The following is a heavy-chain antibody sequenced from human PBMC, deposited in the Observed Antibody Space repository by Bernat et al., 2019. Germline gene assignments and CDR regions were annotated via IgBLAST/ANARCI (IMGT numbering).Heavy chain of an antibody. J-gene: IGHJ4*02. CDR1: GGSISSGGYY. CDR2: IYYSGST. D-gene: IGHD7-27*01. Sequence: QVQLQESGPGLVKPSQTLSLTCTVSGGSISSGGYYWSWIRQHPGKGLEWIGYIYYSGSTYYNPSLKSRITISVDTSKNQFSLKLSSVTAADTAVYYCAREANWGYLLDYWGQGTLVTVSS. CDR3: AREANWGYLLDY. V-gene: IGHV4-31*03.